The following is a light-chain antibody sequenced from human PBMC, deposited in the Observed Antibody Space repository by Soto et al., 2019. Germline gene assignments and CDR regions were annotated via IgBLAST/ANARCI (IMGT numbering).Light chain of an antibody. J-gene: IGKJ1*01. CDR3: QQYGSSFWT. Sequence: EIVLTQSPGTLSLSPGERATLSCRASQSVDSKYLAWYQQKPGQAPRILIFAASSRATGIPDRFSGSGSGTDFTLTISRLEPEDFAVYYCQQYGSSFWTFGQGTKVDI. CDR1: QSVDSKY. CDR2: AAS. V-gene: IGKV3-20*01.